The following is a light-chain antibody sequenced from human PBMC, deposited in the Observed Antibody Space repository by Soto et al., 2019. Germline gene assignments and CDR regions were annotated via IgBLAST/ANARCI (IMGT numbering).Light chain of an antibody. CDR3: LLYDGGAWV. CDR2: SGT. J-gene: IGLJ3*02. CDR1: TGAVTSGYY. V-gene: IGLV7-43*01. Sequence: QTVVTQEPSLTVSPGGTVTLTCASSTGAVTSGYYPNWVQQKPGQAPRTLSYSGTNRHSWTPDRFSGSLLGGKAALTLSGVQPEDEAEYYCLLYDGGAWVFGGGTKLTVL.